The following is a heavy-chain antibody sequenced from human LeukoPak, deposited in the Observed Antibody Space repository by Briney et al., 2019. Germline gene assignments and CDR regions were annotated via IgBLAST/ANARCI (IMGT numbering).Heavy chain of an antibody. V-gene: IGHV3-20*04. J-gene: IGHJ3*02. CDR3: SRGGPIQRHAFDI. D-gene: IGHD1-1*01. CDR2: NHWNGSST. CDR1: GIPFDYYG. Sequence: GGFMGFSCAACGIPFDYYGMSWVRAVPGKGVGWVWGNHWNGSSTGNADSVKCRFTISIDNAENSLYLQMNSLRGEDTALYYCSRGGPIQRHAFDIWGQGTMVTVSS.